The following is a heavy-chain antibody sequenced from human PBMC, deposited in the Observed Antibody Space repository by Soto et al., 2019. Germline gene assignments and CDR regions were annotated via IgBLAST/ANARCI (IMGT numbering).Heavy chain of an antibody. J-gene: IGHJ4*02. CDR3: ARDLAVGATGY. Sequence: QVQLVESGGGVVQPGRSLRLSCAASGFTFSSYGMHWVRQAPGKGLEWVAVIWYDGSNKYYADSVKGRFSISRDNSKNTLYLQMNSLRAEDTAVYFCARDLAVGATGYWGQGTLVTVSS. CDR1: GFTFSSYG. V-gene: IGHV3-33*01. D-gene: IGHD1-26*01. CDR2: IWYDGSNK.